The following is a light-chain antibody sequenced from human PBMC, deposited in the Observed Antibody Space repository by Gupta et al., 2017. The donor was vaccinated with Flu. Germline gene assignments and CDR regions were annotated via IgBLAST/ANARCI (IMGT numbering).Light chain of an antibody. J-gene: IGLJ3*02. CDR3: QSYDSSNQV. V-gene: IGLV6-57*03. CDR2: EDN. CDR1: SGSIASNY. Sequence: NFMLTQPHSVSESPGKTVTISCTRSSGSIASNYVQWYQQRPGSAPTTVIYEDNQRPSGVPDRFSGSIDSSSTAAALTISGLKTEDDDYYYCQSYDSSNQVFGGGTKLTVL.